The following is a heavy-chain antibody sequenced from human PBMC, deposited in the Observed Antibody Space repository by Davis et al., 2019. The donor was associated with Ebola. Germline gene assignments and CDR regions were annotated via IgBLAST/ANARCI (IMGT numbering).Heavy chain of an antibody. D-gene: IGHD2-8*01. CDR1: GFIFSSYV. CDR2: IGGSGDST. J-gene: IGHJ3*02. Sequence: PGGSLRLSCAASGFIFSSYVMSWVRQAPGKGLEWVSGIGGSGDSTHYADSVKGRFTISRDNSKNTLFLQMNSLRADDTALYYCAKDEIMLDAFDIWGQGTMVTVSS. V-gene: IGHV3-23*01. CDR3: AKDEIMLDAFDI.